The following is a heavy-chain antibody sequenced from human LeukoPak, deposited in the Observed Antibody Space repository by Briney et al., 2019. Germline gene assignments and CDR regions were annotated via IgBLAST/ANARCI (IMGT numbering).Heavy chain of an antibody. CDR1: GGSFSGYY. D-gene: IGHD2-15*01. Sequence: SETLSLTCAAYGGSFSGYYWSWIRQPPGKGLEWIGEINHSGSTNYNPSLKSRVTISVDTSKNQFSLKLSSVTAADTAVYYCAREGGIAGYCSGGSCYGGHFDYWGQGTLVTVSS. CDR2: INHSGST. V-gene: IGHV4-34*01. J-gene: IGHJ4*02. CDR3: AREGGIAGYCSGGSCYGGHFDY.